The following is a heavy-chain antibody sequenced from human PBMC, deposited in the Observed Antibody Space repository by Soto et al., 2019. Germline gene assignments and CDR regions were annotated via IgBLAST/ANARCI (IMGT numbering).Heavy chain of an antibody. CDR2: ISSSGSTI. CDR1: GVTVSSDD. Sequence: VGSLIHSCSASGVTVSSDDKDWVRHDRPTVPAWFSYISSSGSTIYYADSVKGRFTISRDNAKNSLYLQMNSLRAEDTAVYYCARDTLYSYGYYYYYYYGMDVWGQGTTVTVSS. D-gene: IGHD5-18*01. J-gene: IGHJ6*02. V-gene: IGHV3-48*03. CDR3: ARDTLYSYGYYYYYYYGMDV.